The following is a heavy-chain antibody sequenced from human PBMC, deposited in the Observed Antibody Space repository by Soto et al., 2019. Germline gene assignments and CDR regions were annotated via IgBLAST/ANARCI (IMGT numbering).Heavy chain of an antibody. Sequence: GESLKISCKGSGYTFTNYWIGWVRQMPGKGLEWMGIIYPGDSDTKYNPSFQGQVTISADKSITTTYLRWTSLKASDTAIYYCAASIFYYSMDVWGQWTTVTVAS. J-gene: IGHJ6*01. CDR3: AASIFYYSMDV. V-gene: IGHV5-51*01. CDR2: IYPGDSDT. CDR1: GYTFTNYW.